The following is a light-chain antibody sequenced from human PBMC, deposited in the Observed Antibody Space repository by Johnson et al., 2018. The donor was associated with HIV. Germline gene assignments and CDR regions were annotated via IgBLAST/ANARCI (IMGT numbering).Light chain of an antibody. V-gene: IGLV1-51*02. CDR3: GTWDSSLSAGGV. J-gene: IGLJ1*01. CDR1: SSNIGDNY. Sequence: QSVLTQPPSVSAAPGQKVTISCSGSSSNIGDNYVSWYQQLPGTAPKLLIYENTTRPSGIPDRFSGSKSGTSATLGITGLQTGDEADYYCGTWDSSLSAGGVFGTGTKVTVL. CDR2: ENT.